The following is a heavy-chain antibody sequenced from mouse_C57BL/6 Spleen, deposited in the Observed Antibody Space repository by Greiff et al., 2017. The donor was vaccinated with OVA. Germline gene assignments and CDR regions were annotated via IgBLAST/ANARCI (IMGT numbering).Heavy chain of an antibody. CDR1: GYAFSSSW. V-gene: IGHV1-82*01. Sequence: VQLQESGPELVKPGASVKISCKASGYAFSSSWMNWVKQRPGKGLEWIGRIYPGDGDTNYNGKFQGKATLTADKSSSTAYMQLSSLTSEDSAVYFCARMDYYGSSVWYFDVWGTGTTVTVSS. D-gene: IGHD1-1*01. J-gene: IGHJ1*03. CDR2: IYPGDGDT. CDR3: ARMDYYGSSVWYFDV.